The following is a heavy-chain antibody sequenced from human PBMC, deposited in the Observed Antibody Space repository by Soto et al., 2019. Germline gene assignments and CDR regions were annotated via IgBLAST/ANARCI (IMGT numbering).Heavy chain of an antibody. Sequence: QVQLVQSGAEVKKPGASVRVSCKASGYTFSGYDINWVRQATGQGLEWMGWVSPDSGSTGYAGIFRGRVTMTWDRSTTTAYMDLSSLTSEDSAVYYCARATELRYVEWSVYRGGNYAMDVWGQGTTVTVPS. V-gene: IGHV1-8*01. CDR1: GYTFSGYD. D-gene: IGHD3-3*01. CDR3: ARATELRYVEWSVYRGGNYAMDV. CDR2: VSPDSGST. J-gene: IGHJ6*02.